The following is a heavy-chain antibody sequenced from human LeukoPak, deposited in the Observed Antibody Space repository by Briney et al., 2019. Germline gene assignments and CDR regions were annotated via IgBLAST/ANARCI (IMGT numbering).Heavy chain of an antibody. V-gene: IGHV3-23*01. CDR1: GFAFSNYA. J-gene: IGHJ4*02. D-gene: IGHD5-18*01. CDR2: INDSGAST. CDR3: AKGGRGYSYGSLDY. Sequence: GGSLRLSCAASGFAFSNYAMSWVRQAPGKGLEWVSPINDSGASTYYADSVKGRFTISRDNSKNTLYLQMNSLRVEDSAVYYCAKGGRGYSYGSLDYWGQGTLVTVSS.